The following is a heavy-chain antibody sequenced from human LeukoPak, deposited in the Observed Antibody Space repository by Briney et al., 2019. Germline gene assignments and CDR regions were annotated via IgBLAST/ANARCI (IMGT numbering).Heavy chain of an antibody. V-gene: IGHV3-23*01. CDR1: GFSFSSYG. D-gene: IGHD6-19*01. Sequence: GSLRLSCAASGFSFSSYGMSWVRQAPGKGLEWISTITGSGGTTYYADSVEGRFTISRDNAKNTLYLQMNSLRAEDTAVYYCARVIYSSGWYGNYYYYMDVWGKGTTVTVSS. J-gene: IGHJ6*03. CDR2: ITGSGGTT. CDR3: ARVIYSSGWYGNYYYYMDV.